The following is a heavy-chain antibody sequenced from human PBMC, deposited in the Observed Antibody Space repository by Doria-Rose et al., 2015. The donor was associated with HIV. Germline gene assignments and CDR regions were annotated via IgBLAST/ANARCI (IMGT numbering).Heavy chain of an antibody. CDR1: SYW. CDR2: IYPADSDT. J-gene: IGHJ3*02. CDR3: GRLKVGATDAFDI. V-gene: IGHV5-51*04. D-gene: IGHD1-26*01. Sequence: SYWIGWVRQMPGKGLEWMGIIYPADSDTRYSPSFEGRVTFSADKPISTAYVQWSTLKASDTAIYYRGRLKVGATDAFDIWGQGTMVTVSS.